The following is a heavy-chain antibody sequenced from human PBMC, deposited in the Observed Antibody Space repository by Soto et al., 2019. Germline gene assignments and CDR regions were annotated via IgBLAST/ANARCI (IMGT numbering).Heavy chain of an antibody. CDR3: ARAEGVIDY. J-gene: IGHJ4*02. CDR1: GGSVSSGSYY. Sequence: QVQLQESGPGLVKPSETLSLTCTVSGGSVSSGSYYWSWIRQPPGKGLEWIGYIYYSGSTNYNPSLKSRVTISVDTSKNQSSLKLSSVTAADTAVYYCARAEGVIDYWGQGTLVTVSS. V-gene: IGHV4-61*01. CDR2: IYYSGST. D-gene: IGHD3-16*02.